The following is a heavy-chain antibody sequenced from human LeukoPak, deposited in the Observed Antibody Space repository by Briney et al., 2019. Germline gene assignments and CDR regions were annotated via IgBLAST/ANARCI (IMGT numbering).Heavy chain of an antibody. Sequence: SETLSLTCTVSGGSINSYYWSWIRQPPGKGLECIGYIHYTGSTNYNPSLKSRVTMSVDTSKNQFSLKLSSVTAADTAVYYCARYGSGRGNLDYWGQGTLVTVSS. D-gene: IGHD6-19*01. V-gene: IGHV4-59*12. J-gene: IGHJ4*02. CDR1: GGSINSYY. CDR2: IHYTGST. CDR3: ARYGSGRGNLDY.